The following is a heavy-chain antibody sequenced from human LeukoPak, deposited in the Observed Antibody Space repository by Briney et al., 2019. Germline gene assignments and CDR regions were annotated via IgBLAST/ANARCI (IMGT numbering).Heavy chain of an antibody. J-gene: IGHJ4*02. CDR1: GFTFSSYS. D-gene: IGHD2-2*01. CDR2: ISSSSSYI. Sequence: GGSLRLSCAASGFTFSSYSMNWVRQAPGEGLEWVSSISSSSSYIYYADSVKGRFTISRDNAKNSLYLQMNSLRAEDTAVYYCARGGTSMPLDYWGQGTLVTVSS. CDR3: ARGGTSMPLDY. V-gene: IGHV3-21*01.